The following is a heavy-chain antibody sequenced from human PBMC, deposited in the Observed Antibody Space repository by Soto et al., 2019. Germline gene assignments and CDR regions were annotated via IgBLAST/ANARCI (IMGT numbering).Heavy chain of an antibody. D-gene: IGHD3-16*01. CDR3: AKDMPLGGMITVRYFDS. V-gene: IGHV3-9*01. CDR1: GFTVDDYA. CDR2: ISWNSETI. Sequence: DVQLVESGGGLVQPGRSLRLSCAASGFTVDDYAMHWVRQAPGKGLEWVSGISWNSETIDYVDSVKGRFTISRDNPKSSRFLQMKSLRPVDTALFYFAKDMPLGGMITVRYFDSWGQGTLVTVSS. J-gene: IGHJ4*02.